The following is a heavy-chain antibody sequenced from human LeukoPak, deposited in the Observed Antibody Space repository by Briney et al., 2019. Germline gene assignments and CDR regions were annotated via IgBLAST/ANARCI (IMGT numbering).Heavy chain of an antibody. V-gene: IGHV3-23*01. CDR2: ISGSGGST. D-gene: IGHD6-13*01. CDR3: AKGRQPYFFDY. J-gene: IGHJ4*02. CDR1: GVTFNNYA. Sequence: GGPLRLSCAASGVTFNNYAMSWVRQAPGKGLEWVSSISGSGGSTYYADSVKGRFTISRDNSKSTLYLQMTSLRADDTAVYYCAKGRQPYFFDYWGQGTLVTVSS.